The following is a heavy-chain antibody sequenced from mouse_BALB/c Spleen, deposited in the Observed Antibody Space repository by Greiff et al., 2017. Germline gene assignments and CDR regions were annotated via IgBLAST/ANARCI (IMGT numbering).Heavy chain of an antibody. V-gene: IGHV1S137*01. CDR1: GYTFTDYA. J-gene: IGHJ4*01. CDR2: ISTYYGDA. D-gene: IGHD2-4*01. CDR3: ARGGLRRPLYAMDY. Sequence: QVQLQQSGAELVRPGVSVKISCKGSGYTFTDYAMHWVKQSHAKSLEWIGVISTYYGDASYNQKFKGKATMTVDKSSSTAYMELARLTSEDSAIYYCARGGLRRPLYAMDYWGQGTSVTVSS.